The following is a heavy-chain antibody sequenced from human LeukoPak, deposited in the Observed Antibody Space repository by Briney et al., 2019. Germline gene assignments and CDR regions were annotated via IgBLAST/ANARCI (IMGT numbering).Heavy chain of an antibody. J-gene: IGHJ4*02. CDR2: ILHDGSNK. CDR1: GFTFGSYA. Sequence: PGGSLRLSCSASGFTFGSYAMHWVRQAPGKGLEWVAGILHDGSNKYYADSVKGRFTISRDNSKNTLSLQMNSLRADDTAVYYCGRDGDSSGYFYFDNWGQGTLVTVSS. V-gene: IGHV3-30-3*01. D-gene: IGHD3-22*01. CDR3: GRDGDSSGYFYFDN.